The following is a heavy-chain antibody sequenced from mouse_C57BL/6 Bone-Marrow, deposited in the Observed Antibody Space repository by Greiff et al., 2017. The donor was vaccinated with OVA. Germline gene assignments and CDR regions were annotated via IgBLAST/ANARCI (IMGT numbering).Heavy chain of an antibody. V-gene: IGHV1-20*01. Sequence: EVKLVESGPELVKPGDSVKISCKASGYSFTGYFMNWVMQSHGKSLEWIGRINPYNGDTFYNQKFKGKATLTVDKSSSTAHMELRSLTSEDSAVYYCARGRTTVVAEDYWGQGTTLTVSS. D-gene: IGHD1-1*01. CDR2: INPYNGDT. CDR3: ARGRTTVVAEDY. CDR1: GYSFTGYF. J-gene: IGHJ2*01.